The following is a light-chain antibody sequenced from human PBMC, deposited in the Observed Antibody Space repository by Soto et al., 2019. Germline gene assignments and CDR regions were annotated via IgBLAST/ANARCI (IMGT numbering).Light chain of an antibody. Sequence: QSALTQPASVSGSPGQSITISCTGTSSDIGGYNYVSWYQLHPGKAPKLMIYEVTNRPSGVSNRFSGSKSGNSASLTISGLQAEDEADYSCSSYSSSSTLVVFGGGTKLTVL. CDR3: SSYSSSSTLVV. CDR1: SSDIGGYNY. J-gene: IGLJ2*01. CDR2: EVT. V-gene: IGLV2-14*01.